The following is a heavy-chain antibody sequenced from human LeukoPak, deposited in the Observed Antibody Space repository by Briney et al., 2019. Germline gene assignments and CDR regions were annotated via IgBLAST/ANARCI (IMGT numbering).Heavy chain of an antibody. CDR2: IYNSGSN. CDR1: GGSISSYY. Sequence: SETLSLTCTVSGGSISSYYWNWIRQPPGKGVEWIGNIYNSGSNDYNPSLKSRVTDYNPSLKSRVTISVDTSKNQISLKLSSVTAADTAVYYCARDKGPYWYFDLWGRGTLVTVSS. V-gene: IGHV4-59*01. CDR3: ARDKGPYWYFDL. J-gene: IGHJ2*01.